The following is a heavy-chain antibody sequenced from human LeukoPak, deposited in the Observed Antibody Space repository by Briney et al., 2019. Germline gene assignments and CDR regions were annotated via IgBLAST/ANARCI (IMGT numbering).Heavy chain of an antibody. D-gene: IGHD3-22*01. CDR1: GFTFSSYS. CDR2: ISGSGGST. CDR3: AKVGIRISLIVVVFATADDWYFDL. Sequence: GGPLRFSCAASGFTFSSYSMSWVRQAPGKGLEWVSGISGSGGSTYYADSVKGRLTISRDNSKNTLYLQMDSLRAEDTAVYYCAKVGIRISLIVVVFATADDWYFDLWGRGTLVTVSS. J-gene: IGHJ2*01. V-gene: IGHV3-23*01.